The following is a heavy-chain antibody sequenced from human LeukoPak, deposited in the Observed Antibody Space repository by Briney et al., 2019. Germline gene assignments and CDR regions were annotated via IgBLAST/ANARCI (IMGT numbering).Heavy chain of an antibody. CDR3: ARDLRAGPYYYGMDV. CDR2: IYSGSST. V-gene: IGHV3-53*01. J-gene: IGHJ6*02. CDR1: GFTLRSYY. Sequence: GSLRLSCAASGFTLRSYYMNWVRQAPGKGLEWVSVIYSGSSTYYADSVKARFTISRDNSKSTLYLQMNSLRADDTAVYYCARDLRAGPYYYGMDVWGQGTTVTVSS. D-gene: IGHD6-13*01.